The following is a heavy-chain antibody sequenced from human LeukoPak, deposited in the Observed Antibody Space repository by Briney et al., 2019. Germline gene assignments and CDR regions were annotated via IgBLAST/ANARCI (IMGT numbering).Heavy chain of an antibody. D-gene: IGHD5-24*01. Sequence: KSSETLSLTCTVSGGSISSSSYYWGWIRQPPGKGLEWIGSIYYSGSTYYNPSLKSRVTISVDTSKNQFSLKLSSVTAADTAVYYCARLRDGYNYDYWGQGTLVTVSS. CDR3: ARLRDGYNYDY. V-gene: IGHV4-39*01. J-gene: IGHJ4*02. CDR1: GGSISSSSYY. CDR2: IYYSGST.